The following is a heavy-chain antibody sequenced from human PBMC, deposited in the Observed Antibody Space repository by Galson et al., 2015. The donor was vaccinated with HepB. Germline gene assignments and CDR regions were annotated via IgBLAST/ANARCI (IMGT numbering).Heavy chain of an antibody. CDR3: ARGPAQQLAN. D-gene: IGHD6-13*01. CDR1: GFTFSSYT. V-gene: IGHV3-48*02. Sequence: SLRLSCAASGFTFSSYTVNWVRQAPGKGLEWVSYISTGSSTIYYADSVKGRFTISRDNAKNSLYLQMNSLRDEDTAVYYCARGPAQQLANWGQGTLVTVSS. CDR2: ISTGSSTI. J-gene: IGHJ4*02.